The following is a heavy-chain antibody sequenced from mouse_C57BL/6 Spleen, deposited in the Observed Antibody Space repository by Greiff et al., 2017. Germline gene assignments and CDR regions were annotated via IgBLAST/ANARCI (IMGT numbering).Heavy chain of an antibody. Sequence: EVQLQQSGAELVKPGASVKLSCTASGFNIKDYYMHWVKQRTEQGLEWIGRIDPEDGETKYAPKFQGKATLTADTSSNTAYLQLSSLTSEDTAVYYCARDYSREYFDVWGTGTTVTVSS. J-gene: IGHJ1*03. CDR3: ARDYSREYFDV. CDR1: GFNIKDYY. V-gene: IGHV14-2*01. D-gene: IGHD2-12*01. CDR2: IDPEDGET.